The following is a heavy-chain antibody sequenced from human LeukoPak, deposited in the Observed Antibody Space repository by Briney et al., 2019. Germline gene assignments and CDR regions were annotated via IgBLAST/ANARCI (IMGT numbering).Heavy chain of an antibody. CDR2: ISYDGSNK. D-gene: IGHD1-14*01. CDR1: GFTFSSYA. J-gene: IGHJ6*03. V-gene: IGHV3-30*04. Sequence: GRSLRLSCAASGFTFSSYAMHWVRQAPGKGLEWVAVISYDGSNKYYADSVKGRFTISRDNSKNTLYLQMNSLRAEDTAVYYCARDPNHSDHYYYYMDVWGKGTTVTISS. CDR3: ARDPNHSDHYYYYMDV.